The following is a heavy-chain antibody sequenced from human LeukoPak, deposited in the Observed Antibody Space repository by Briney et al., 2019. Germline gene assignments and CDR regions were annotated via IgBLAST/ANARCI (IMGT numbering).Heavy chain of an antibody. V-gene: IGHV3-21*01. D-gene: IGHD3-10*01. J-gene: IGHJ3*02. Sequence: PGGSLRLSCAASGFRFSSYTMNWVRQAPGKGLEWVSSISSGSSNIYYADSVKGRFTISRDNAKNSLYLQMNSLRAEDTAVYYCARDGGFGFLAAFDIWGQGTMVTVSS. CDR3: ARDGGFGFLAAFDI. CDR2: ISSGSSNI. CDR1: GFRFSSYT.